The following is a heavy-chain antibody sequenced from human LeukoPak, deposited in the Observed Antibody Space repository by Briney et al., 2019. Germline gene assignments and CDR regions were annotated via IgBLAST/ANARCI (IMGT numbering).Heavy chain of an antibody. J-gene: IGHJ4*02. CDR3: ARVEASGYDYGAFDY. CDR1: GFTFSNYN. D-gene: IGHD5-12*01. CDR2: ITSSGTYT. V-gene: IGHV3-21*01. Sequence: GGSLRLSCADSGFTFSNYNMNWVRQAPGKAMEWVSSITSSGTYTFYADSVKGRFTISRDNAKNSLYLQMDSLGPEDTAVYYCARVEASGYDYGAFDYWGQGTLVTVSS.